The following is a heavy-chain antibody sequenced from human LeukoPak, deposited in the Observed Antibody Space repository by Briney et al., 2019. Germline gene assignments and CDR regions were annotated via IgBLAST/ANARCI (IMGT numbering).Heavy chain of an antibody. CDR1: GYTFTAYY. J-gene: IGHJ4*02. D-gene: IGHD3-10*01. CDR3: ARGKFGELLLDY. CDR2: ISTYYGNT. Sequence: ASVKVSCKAFGYTFTAYYMHWVRQAPGHGLEWMGWISTYYGNTNYAQKLQGRVTITTDTSTSTAYMELRSLRSDDTAVYYCARGKFGELLLDYWGQGTLVTVSS. V-gene: IGHV1-18*04.